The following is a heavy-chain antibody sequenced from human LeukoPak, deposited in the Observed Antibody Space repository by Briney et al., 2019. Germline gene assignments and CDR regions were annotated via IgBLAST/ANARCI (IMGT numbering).Heavy chain of an antibody. V-gene: IGHV3-15*01. J-gene: IGHJ5*02. CDR2: IKSKTDGGTT. Sequence: GGSLRLSCAASGFTFSNAWMSWVRQAPGKGLEWVGRIKSKTDGGTTDYAAPVKGRFTISRDDSKNTLYLQMNSLKTEDKAVYYCTTEITMIVVVISWGQGTLVTVSS. D-gene: IGHD3-22*01. CDR1: GFTFSNAW. CDR3: TTEITMIVVVIS.